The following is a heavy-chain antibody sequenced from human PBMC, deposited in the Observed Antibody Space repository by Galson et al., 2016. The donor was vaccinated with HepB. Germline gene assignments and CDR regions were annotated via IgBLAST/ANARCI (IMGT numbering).Heavy chain of an antibody. CDR1: GFTFSTYV. V-gene: IGHV3-30-3*01. J-gene: IGHJ4*02. Sequence: SLRLSCAASGFTFSTYVMHWVRQGPGKGLEWVAIISSDGNNKYYADSVTGRFTISRDNSKNTLYVQMSSLTTEDTAVYYCAKEGRVHSGTYSESRSDYFDYWGQGTLVTVSS. D-gene: IGHD1-26*01. CDR3: AKEGRVHSGTYSESRSDYFDY. CDR2: ISSDGNNK.